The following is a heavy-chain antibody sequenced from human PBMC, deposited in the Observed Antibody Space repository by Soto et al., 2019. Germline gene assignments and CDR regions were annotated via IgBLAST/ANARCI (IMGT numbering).Heavy chain of an antibody. CDR1: GGTFSSYA. J-gene: IGHJ4*02. CDR3: ARESSSSCHDY. V-gene: IGHV1-18*01. Sequence: GASVKVSCKASGGTFSSYAISWVRQAPGQGLDWMGGISAYNGNTNYAQKLQGRVTMTTDTSTSTAYMELRSLRSDDTAVYYCARESSSSCHDYWGQGTLVTVSS. CDR2: ISAYNGNT. D-gene: IGHD6-13*01.